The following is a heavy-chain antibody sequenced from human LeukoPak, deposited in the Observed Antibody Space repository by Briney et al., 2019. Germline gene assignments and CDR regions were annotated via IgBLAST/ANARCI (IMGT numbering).Heavy chain of an antibody. CDR1: GYTFTGYS. J-gene: IGHJ4*02. V-gene: IGHV1-2*02. D-gene: IGHD3-10*01. CDR2: IDPNSGGT. Sequence: GASVKVSCMASGYTFTGYSMHWVRQAPGQGLEWMGWIDPNSGGTNYAQKFQGRVTMTRDTSIITAYMELSRLRSDDTAVYYSARVTMVRGGGFDYWGQGTLVTVSS. CDR3: ARVTMVRGGGFDY.